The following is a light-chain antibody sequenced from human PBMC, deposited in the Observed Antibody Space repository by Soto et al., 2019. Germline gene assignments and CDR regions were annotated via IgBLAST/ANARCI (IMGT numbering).Light chain of an antibody. Sequence: PGERATLSCRASQSVGSKLAWYQQRPGQAPRLLIYDASNRATGIPARFSGSGSGTEFSLTISSLQSEDFAVYSCQQYGDWPGAFGGGTKVEIK. CDR2: DAS. V-gene: IGKV3D-15*01. CDR1: QSVGSK. CDR3: QQYGDWPGA. J-gene: IGKJ4*01.